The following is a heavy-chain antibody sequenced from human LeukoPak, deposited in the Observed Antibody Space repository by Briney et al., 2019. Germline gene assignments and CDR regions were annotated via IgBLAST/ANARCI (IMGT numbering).Heavy chain of an antibody. CDR3: ARDRVRGVILSSYYYYYYMDV. V-gene: IGHV1-3*02. Sequence: GASVKVSCKASGYTFTSYAMHWVRQAPGQRLEWMGWSNAGNGNTKYSQEFQGRVTITRDTSASTAYMELSSLRSEDMAVYYCARDRVRGVILSSYYYYYYMDVWGKGTTVTISS. CDR1: GYTFTSYA. J-gene: IGHJ6*03. CDR2: SNAGNGNT. D-gene: IGHD3-10*01.